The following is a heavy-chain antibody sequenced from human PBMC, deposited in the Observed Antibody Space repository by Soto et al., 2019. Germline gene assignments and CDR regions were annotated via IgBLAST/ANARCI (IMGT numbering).Heavy chain of an antibody. CDR2: IKSKADGETK. J-gene: IGHJ5*02. CDR1: GFTFSHAW. Sequence: PGGSLRLSCAAPGFTFSHAWMSWVRQAPGKGLEWVGRIKSKADGETKDYGAPVRGRFTISRDDAKDTLYLQMNSLRIEDTAVYYCCVVKGLDQYSTSGYWFDPWGPGTLVTVSS. V-gene: IGHV3-15*01. D-gene: IGHD2-15*01. CDR3: CVVKGLDQYSTSGYWFDP.